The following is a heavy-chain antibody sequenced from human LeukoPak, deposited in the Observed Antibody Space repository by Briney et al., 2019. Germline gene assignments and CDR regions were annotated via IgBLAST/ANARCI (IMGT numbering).Heavy chain of an antibody. D-gene: IGHD5-12*01. Sequence: TGGSLRLSCAASGFTFSSYGMHWVRQAPGKGLEWVAVISYDGSNKYYADSVKGRFTISRDNSKNTMYLQMNSLRAEDTAVYYCARVSGYHWESFYDYWGQGTLVTVSS. J-gene: IGHJ4*02. V-gene: IGHV3-30*03. CDR3: ARVSGYHWESFYDY. CDR1: GFTFSSYG. CDR2: ISYDGSNK.